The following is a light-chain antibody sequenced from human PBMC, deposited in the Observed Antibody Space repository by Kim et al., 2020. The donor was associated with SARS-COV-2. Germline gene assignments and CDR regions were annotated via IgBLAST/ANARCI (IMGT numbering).Light chain of an antibody. CDR3: QQYNNWNT. CDR1: QSVSSN. J-gene: IGKJ2*01. Sequence: LSVSPGERATLSCRASQSVSSNLAWYQQKPGQAPRLLIYGASTRATGIPARFSGSGSGTEFTLTISSLQSEDFAVYYCQQYNNWNTFGQGTKLEI. CDR2: GAS. V-gene: IGKV3-15*01.